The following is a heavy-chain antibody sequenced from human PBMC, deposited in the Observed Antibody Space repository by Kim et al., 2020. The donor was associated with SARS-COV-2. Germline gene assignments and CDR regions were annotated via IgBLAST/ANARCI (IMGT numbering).Heavy chain of an antibody. CDR2: ISGSGGST. D-gene: IGHD6-6*01. CDR3: AKVVRQLVPLGGLDF. V-gene: IGHV1-46*01. CDR1: GFTFTSYY. Sequence: ASVKVSCKASGFTFTSYYFHWVRQAPRQGLEWMGVISGSGGSTMYAQKFQDRVTMTRDTSTSTIYMELTSLRSEDTAVYYCAKVVRQLVPLGGLDFWGQGTMLTVSS. J-gene: IGHJ3*01.